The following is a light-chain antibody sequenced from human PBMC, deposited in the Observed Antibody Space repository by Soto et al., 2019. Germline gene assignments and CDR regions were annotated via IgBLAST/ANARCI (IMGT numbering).Light chain of an antibody. CDR3: SSYTSSSTVV. CDR2: EVS. V-gene: IGLV2-14*01. Sequence: QSVLTQPASVSGSPGQSITISCTGTSRDVGGYNYVSWYQQHPGKAPKLMIYEVSNRPSGVSNRFSGSKSGNTASLTISGLQAEDEADYYCSSYTSSSTVVFGGGTKVHVL. J-gene: IGLJ2*01. CDR1: SRDVGGYNY.